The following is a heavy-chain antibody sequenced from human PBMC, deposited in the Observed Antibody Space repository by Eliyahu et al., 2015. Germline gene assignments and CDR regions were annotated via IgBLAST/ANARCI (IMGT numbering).Heavy chain of an antibody. CDR2: VYYSGST. Sequence: QVQLQESGPGLVKPSETLSLTCTVPGGSISTHYWSWLRQSPGKGLEWIGFVYYSGSTNYNPSLKSRVTISVDTSKDQFSLRLSSVTAADTAIYYCASGIGPRPGYFDYWGQGTLVTVSS. V-gene: IGHV4-59*11. D-gene: IGHD6-6*01. CDR1: GGSISTHY. CDR3: ASGIGPRPGYFDY. J-gene: IGHJ4*02.